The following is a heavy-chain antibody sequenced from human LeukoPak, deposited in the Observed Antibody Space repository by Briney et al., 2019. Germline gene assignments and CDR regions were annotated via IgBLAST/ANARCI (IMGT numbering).Heavy chain of an antibody. CDR1: GGSISSYY. D-gene: IGHD3-10*01. J-gene: IGHJ4*02. CDR3: ARGTIRGVMGY. Sequence: SETLSLTCTVSGGSISSYYWSWIRQPPGKGLEWIGYIYYSGSTNYNPSLKSRVTISVGRSKNQFSLKLSSVTAADTAVYYCARGTIRGVMGYWGQGTLVTVSS. V-gene: IGHV4-59*12. CDR2: IYYSGST.